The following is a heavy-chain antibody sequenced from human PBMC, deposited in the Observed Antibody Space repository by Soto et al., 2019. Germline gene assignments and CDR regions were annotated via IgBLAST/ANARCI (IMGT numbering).Heavy chain of an antibody. Sequence: PSETLSLTCAVYGGSFSDYYWNWIRQPPGKGLEWIGEINHSGSTNYNFNPSLKSRVTISVDTSKNQFSLKLSSVTAADTAVYYCARSYDSSGYYSGWGQGTLVTAPQ. J-gene: IGHJ4*02. CDR1: GGSFSDYY. CDR3: ARSYDSSGYYSG. V-gene: IGHV4-34*01. D-gene: IGHD3-22*01. CDR2: INHSGST.